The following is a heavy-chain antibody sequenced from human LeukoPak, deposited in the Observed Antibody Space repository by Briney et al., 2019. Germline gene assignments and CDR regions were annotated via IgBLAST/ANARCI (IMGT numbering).Heavy chain of an antibody. CDR2: MSSSGNII. J-gene: IGHJ3*02. Sequence: GGSLRLSCAASGFTFNNYEMNWVRQAPGKGLEWLSYMSSSGNIIYYADSVKGRFTISRDSAKNSLYLQMNSLRAEDTALYYCARDVPYYYDSSGYSDAFDIWGQGTMVTVSS. CDR3: ARDVPYYYDSSGYSDAFDI. CDR1: GFTFNNYE. D-gene: IGHD3-22*01. V-gene: IGHV3-48*03.